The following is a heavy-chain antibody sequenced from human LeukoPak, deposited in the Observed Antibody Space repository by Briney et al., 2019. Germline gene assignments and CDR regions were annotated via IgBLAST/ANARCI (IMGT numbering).Heavy chain of an antibody. CDR1: GFTFSNDW. V-gene: IGHV3-74*01. D-gene: IGHD1-26*01. Sequence: GGSLRLSCAASGFTFSNDWMHWVRQAPGKGLVWVSRINADGSTTTYADSVKGRFTISRDNAKNTLYLQMNSLRVEDTAVYYCARGRGRSYHYWGQGTLVTVSS. CDR2: INADGSTT. CDR3: ARGRGRSYHY. J-gene: IGHJ4*02.